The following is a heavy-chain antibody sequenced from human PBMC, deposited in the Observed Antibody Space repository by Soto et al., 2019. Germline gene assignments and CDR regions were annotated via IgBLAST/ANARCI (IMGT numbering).Heavy chain of an antibody. CDR3: TAYDYIWGSYRYRWAY. Sequence: EVQLVESGGDLVKPGGSLRLSCAASGFILSDACMRWVRQAPGEGPEWVARVKSRSDSETTDYAAPVQDRFAISRDHPNHVLLQQMNSLKTDDTAVYYCTAYDYIWGSYRYRWAYWGQGTLVRVSS. J-gene: IGHJ4*02. CDR2: VKSRSDSETT. CDR1: GFILSDAC. V-gene: IGHV3-15*01. D-gene: IGHD3-16*02.